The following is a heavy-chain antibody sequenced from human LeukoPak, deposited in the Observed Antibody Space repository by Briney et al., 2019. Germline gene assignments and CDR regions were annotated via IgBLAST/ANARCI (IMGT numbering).Heavy chain of an antibody. V-gene: IGHV3-23*01. D-gene: IGHD2-21*02. J-gene: IGHJ4*02. CDR2: ISGSGGST. Sequence: GGSLRLSCAASGFTFSSYAMSWVRQAPGKGLEWVSVISGSGGSTHYADSVKGRFTISRDNSKNTLYLQMNSLRAEDTAVYFCARDLQGHCAGDCYVYWGQGTLVTVTS. CDR3: ARDLQGHCAGDCYVY. CDR1: GFTFSSYA.